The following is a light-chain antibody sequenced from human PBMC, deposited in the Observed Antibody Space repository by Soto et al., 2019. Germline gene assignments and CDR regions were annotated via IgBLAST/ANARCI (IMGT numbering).Light chain of an antibody. CDR2: DAS. J-gene: IGKJ1*01. CDR3: QQYNSYPWT. CDR1: RSISSW. V-gene: IGKV1-5*01. Sequence: DIQMTQSPSTLSASVGDRVTITCRASRSISSWLAWYQQKPGKAPKFLIFDASSLESGVPSRFSVGGSGTGFTLTISSLQPDDFATYYCQQYNSYPWTFGQGTKVEIK.